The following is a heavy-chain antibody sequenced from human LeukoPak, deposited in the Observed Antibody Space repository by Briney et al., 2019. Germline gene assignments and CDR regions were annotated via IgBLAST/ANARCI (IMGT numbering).Heavy chain of an antibody. Sequence: GGSLRLCCAASGFTFSSSAMHWVRQAPGKGLEHVSAISSNGGSTYYANSVKGRFTISRDNSKNTLYLQMGSLRAEDMAVYYCARLLGALDYWGQGTLVTVSS. D-gene: IGHD1-26*01. CDR1: GFTFSSSA. J-gene: IGHJ4*02. V-gene: IGHV3-64*01. CDR2: ISSNGGST. CDR3: ARLLGALDY.